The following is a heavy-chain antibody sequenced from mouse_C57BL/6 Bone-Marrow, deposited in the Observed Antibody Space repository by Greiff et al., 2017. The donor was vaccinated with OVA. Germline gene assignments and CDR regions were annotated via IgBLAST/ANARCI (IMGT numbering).Heavy chain of an antibody. CDR1: GYSITSGYY. V-gene: IGHV3-6*01. CDR3: ARDSTTVVAGGY. CDR2: ISYDGSN. D-gene: IGHD1-1*01. J-gene: IGHJ2*01. Sequence: EVQLQQSGPGLVKPSQSLSLTCSVTGYSITSGYYWNWIRQFPGNKLEWMGYISYDGSNNYNPSLKNRISITRDTSKNQFFLKLNSVTTEDTATYYCARDSTTVVAGGYWGQGTTLTVSS.